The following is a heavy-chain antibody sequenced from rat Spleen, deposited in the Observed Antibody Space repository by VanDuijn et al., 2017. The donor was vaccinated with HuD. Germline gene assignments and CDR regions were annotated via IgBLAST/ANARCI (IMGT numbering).Heavy chain of an antibody. CDR1: GFTFSSFA. D-gene: IGHD1-10*01. CDR2: ISYDGGNT. CDR3: AKVYNNYFDY. V-gene: IGHV5-29*01. J-gene: IGHJ2*01. Sequence: EVQLVESDGGLVQPGRSLKLSCAASGFTFSSFAMAWVRQAPTKGLEWVASISYDGGNTYYRDSVKGRFTISRDNAKSSLYLQMDSLRSEDTSTYYCAKVYNNYFDYWGQGVMVTVSS.